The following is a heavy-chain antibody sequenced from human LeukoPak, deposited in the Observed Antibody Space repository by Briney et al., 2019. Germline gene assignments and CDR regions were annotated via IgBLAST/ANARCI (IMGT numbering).Heavy chain of an antibody. CDR2: IRYDGSNK. CDR1: GFTFSSYG. D-gene: IGHD3-10*01. Sequence: GGSLRLSCAASGFTFSSYGMHWVRQAPGKGLEWVAFIRYDGSNKYYADSVKGRFTISRDNSKNTLYLHVNSLRPEDTAVYYCARDRTRYYYGSGRFFDPWGQGTLVTVSS. J-gene: IGHJ5*02. V-gene: IGHV3-30*02. CDR3: ARDRTRYYYGSGRFFDP.